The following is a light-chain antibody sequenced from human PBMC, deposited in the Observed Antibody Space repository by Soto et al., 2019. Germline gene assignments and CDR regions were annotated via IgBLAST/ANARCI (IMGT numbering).Light chain of an antibody. Sequence: EIVLTQSPGTLSLSPGERATLSCRSSQTVGSSFLAWFKHQPGPAPRLLIYGASTRATGIPDRFSGSGSGTDFTLTIRRLEPEDFAVYYCHQYGSSQTFGQGTKLDIK. CDR3: HQYGSSQT. CDR1: QTVGSSF. V-gene: IGKV3-20*01. J-gene: IGKJ1*01. CDR2: GAS.